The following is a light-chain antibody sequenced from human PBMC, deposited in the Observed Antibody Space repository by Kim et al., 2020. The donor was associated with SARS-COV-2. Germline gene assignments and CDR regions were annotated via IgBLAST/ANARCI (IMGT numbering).Light chain of an antibody. V-gene: IGKV1-39*01. J-gene: IGKJ1*01. CDR2: KTS. Sequence: DIQMTQSPSSLSASVGDRVTITCRASQSVSGWLSWYQQKPGRAPHLLVYKTSTLQTGVPPRFSGSGSGTDFTLTISSLQPEDFAAYYCQQSYSFPRTFGQGTKVDIK. CDR3: QQSYSFPRT. CDR1: QSVSGW.